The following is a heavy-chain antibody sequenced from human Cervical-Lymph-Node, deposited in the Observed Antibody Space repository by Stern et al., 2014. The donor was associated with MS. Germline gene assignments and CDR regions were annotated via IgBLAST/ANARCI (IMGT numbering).Heavy chain of an antibody. CDR2: IWYDGSNK. CDR1: GFTFSSSG. V-gene: IGHV3-33*01. D-gene: IGHD1-26*01. Sequence: VQLLESGGGVVQPGRSLRISCAASGFTFSSSGMHWVRQAPGKGLEWVAVIWYDGSNKYYADSVKGRFTISRDNSKNTLYLQMNSLRAEDTAIYYCARDQSFHFDYWGQGTLVTVSS. CDR3: ARDQSFHFDY. J-gene: IGHJ4*02.